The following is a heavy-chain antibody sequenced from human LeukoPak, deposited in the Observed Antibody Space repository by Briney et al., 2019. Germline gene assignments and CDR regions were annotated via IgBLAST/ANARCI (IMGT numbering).Heavy chain of an antibody. J-gene: IGHJ5*02. Sequence: PGGSLRLSCTASGFTFGDYAMSWVRQAPGKGLEWVGFIRSKAYGGTTEYAASVKGRFTISRDDSKSIAYLQMNSLKTEDTAVYYCTRDTLMVRGVRVFDPWGQGTLVTVSS. CDR1: GFTFGDYA. V-gene: IGHV3-49*04. CDR2: IRSKAYGGTT. CDR3: TRDTLMVRGVRVFDP. D-gene: IGHD3-10*01.